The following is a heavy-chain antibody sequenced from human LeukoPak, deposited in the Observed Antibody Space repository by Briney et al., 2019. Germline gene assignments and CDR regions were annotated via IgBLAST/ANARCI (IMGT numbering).Heavy chain of an antibody. Sequence: SQTLSLTCTVSGGSISSGGYYWSWIRQFPGKGLEWIGYIYYTGSAYYNPSLESRVTISVDTSRNQFSLKLSSVTAADTAVYFCARTENYIPEDWFDPWGQGTLVTVSS. J-gene: IGHJ5*02. D-gene: IGHD5-24*01. CDR3: ARTENYIPEDWFDP. CDR2: IYYTGSA. V-gene: IGHV4-31*03. CDR1: GGSISSGGYY.